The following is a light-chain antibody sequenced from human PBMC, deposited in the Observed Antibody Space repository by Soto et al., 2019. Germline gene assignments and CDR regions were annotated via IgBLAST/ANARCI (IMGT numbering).Light chain of an antibody. J-gene: IGKJ1*01. V-gene: IGKV1-5*03. Sequence: DIQMTQSPSTQSASVGDRVTITGRASQSISSWLAWYQQKPGKAPKLLIYKASSLESGVPSRFSGSGSGTEFTLTISSLQPDDFATYYCQQYNSLWTFGQGTKVEIK. CDR1: QSISSW. CDR3: QQYNSLWT. CDR2: KAS.